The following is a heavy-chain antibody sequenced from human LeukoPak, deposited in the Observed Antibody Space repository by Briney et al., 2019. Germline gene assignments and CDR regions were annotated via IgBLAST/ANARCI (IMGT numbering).Heavy chain of an antibody. J-gene: IGHJ6*02. CDR1: GVSFHDAW. V-gene: IGHV3-15*01. D-gene: IGHD3/OR15-3a*01. CDR3: AWDWTYYFDMAV. CDR2: MKSRGSGGTT. Sequence: GGAPRHSLGSSGVSFHDAWKEWGPPAPREGGEGGCRMKSRGSGGTTDYAAPVKGRFTISRDDSKNTLFLQMSSLQAEDTAVYYCAWDWTYYFDMAVWGQGTTVTVSS.